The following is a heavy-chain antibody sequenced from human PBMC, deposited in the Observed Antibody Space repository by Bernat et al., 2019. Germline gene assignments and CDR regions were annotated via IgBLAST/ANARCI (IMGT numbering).Heavy chain of an antibody. CDR1: GYTFTSYG. D-gene: IGHD2-15*01. V-gene: IGHV1-18*01. CDR3: ARDRYCSGGSCYFMRAY. Sequence: QVQLVQSGAEVKKPGASVKVSCKASGYTFTSYGISWVRQAPGQGLEWMGWISAYNGNTNYAQKLQGRVTMTTDTSTSTACMELRSLRSDDTAVYYCARDRYCSGGSCYFMRAYWGQGTLVTVSS. CDR2: ISAYNGNT. J-gene: IGHJ4*02.